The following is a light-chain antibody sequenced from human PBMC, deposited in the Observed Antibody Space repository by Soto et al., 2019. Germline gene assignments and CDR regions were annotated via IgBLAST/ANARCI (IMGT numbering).Light chain of an antibody. CDR3: QQSYSAPLT. Sequence: DIQVTQSPSSLSASVGDRVTITCRASQSISNHINWYQQRPGKAPKLLIYIAFNLQSGVSSRFSGSGSGTDLTLTTNSLLPEDWATYDCQQSYSAPLTVGGATKVEIK. V-gene: IGKV1-39*01. CDR2: IAF. CDR1: QSISNH. J-gene: IGKJ4*01.